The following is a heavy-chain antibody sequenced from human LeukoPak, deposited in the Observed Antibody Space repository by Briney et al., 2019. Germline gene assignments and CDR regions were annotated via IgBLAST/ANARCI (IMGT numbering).Heavy chain of an antibody. D-gene: IGHD3-10*02. Sequence: GGSLRLSCAASGFTFSSYEMNWVRQAQGKGLEWVSYISSSGSTIYYADSVKGRFTISRDNAKNSLYLQMNSLRAEDTAVYYCAELGITMIGGVWGKGTTVTISS. CDR1: GFTFSSYE. V-gene: IGHV3-48*03. CDR3: AELGITMIGGV. CDR2: ISSSGSTI. J-gene: IGHJ6*04.